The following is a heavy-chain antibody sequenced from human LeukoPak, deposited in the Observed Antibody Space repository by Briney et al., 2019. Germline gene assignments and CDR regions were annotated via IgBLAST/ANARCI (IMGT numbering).Heavy chain of an antibody. CDR2: IIPIFGTA. CDR3: ASPAPKIDYSSGRKYYFDY. V-gene: IGHV1-69*06. CDR1: GGTFSSYA. Sequence: GASVKVSCKASGGTFSSYAISWVRQAPGQGLEWMGGIIPIFGTANYAQKFQGRVTITADKSTSTAYMELSSLRSEDTAVYYCASPAPKIDYSSGRKYYFDYWGQGTLVTVSS. D-gene: IGHD6-19*01. J-gene: IGHJ4*02.